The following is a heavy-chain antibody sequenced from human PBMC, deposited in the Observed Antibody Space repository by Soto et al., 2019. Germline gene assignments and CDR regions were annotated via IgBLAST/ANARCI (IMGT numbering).Heavy chain of an antibody. CDR3: TTDWGSGTHYNRAFDV. J-gene: IGHJ3*01. CDR2: IRSNIDGATT. D-gene: IGHD3-16*01. V-gene: IGHV3-15*01. Sequence: GGSLRLSCAASGFAFKYARMTWVRQSPGKGLEWVGHIRSNIDGATTAYAAPVKGRFTISRDESKNTVDLQMNSLITEDTAVYYCTTDWGSGTHYNRAFDVWRQVTVVTLSS. CDR1: GFAFKYAR.